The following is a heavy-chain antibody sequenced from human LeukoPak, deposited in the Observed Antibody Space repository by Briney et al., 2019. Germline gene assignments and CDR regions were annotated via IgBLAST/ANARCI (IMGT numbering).Heavy chain of an antibody. CDR3: AAGSLVTGTV. V-gene: IGHV1-24*01. CDR1: GYTLTELP. CDR2: LHPEHDET. D-gene: IGHD6-19*01. Sequence: GASVKVSCKVSGYTLTELPIHWVRQAPGKGLEWMGSLHPEHDETIYAQKFQGRVTMTEDTSTDAAYMELSRLRFGDTAVYYCAAGSLVTGTVWGQGTLVTVSS. J-gene: IGHJ4*02.